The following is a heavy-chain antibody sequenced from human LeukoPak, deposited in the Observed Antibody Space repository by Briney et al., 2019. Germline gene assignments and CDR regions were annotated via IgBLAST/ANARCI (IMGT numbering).Heavy chain of an antibody. V-gene: IGHV4-59*08. CDR3: ARPSGDGDMGYFDY. CDR2: IYYSGST. D-gene: IGHD2-21*01. Sequence: SETLSLTCTVSGGSISSYYWSWIRQPPGKGLEWIGYIYYSGSTNYNPSLKSRVTISVDTSKNQFSLKLSSVTAADTAVYYCARPSGDGDMGYFDYWGQGTLVTVSS. CDR1: GGSISSYY. J-gene: IGHJ4*02.